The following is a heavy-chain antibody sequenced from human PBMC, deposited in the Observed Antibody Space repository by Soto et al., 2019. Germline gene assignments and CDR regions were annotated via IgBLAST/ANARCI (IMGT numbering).Heavy chain of an antibody. CDR2: ISSSGGTT. D-gene: IGHD1-1*01. V-gene: IGHV3-23*01. CDR3: AKDIQGRGATTGDDAFDI. J-gene: IGHJ3*02. Sequence: EVQLLESGGGLVQPGGSLRLSCVGSEFTFSNYAMNWVRQAPGEGPEWVSLISSSGGTTYYADSVKGRFSISRDNSKNTLYLQMNSLRVEDTAISYCAKDIQGRGATTGDDAFDIWGQGTMVTVSS. CDR1: EFTFSNYA.